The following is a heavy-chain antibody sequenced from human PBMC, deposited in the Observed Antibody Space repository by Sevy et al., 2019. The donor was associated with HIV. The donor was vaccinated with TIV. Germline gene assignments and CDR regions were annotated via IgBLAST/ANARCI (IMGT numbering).Heavy chain of an antibody. Sequence: ASVKVSCKASGYTFTNYYMHWVRQAPGQGLEWMGIINPSDVSTIYAPKFQGRVTMTRDTSTSTVYMELSSLRSDDTAVYYCGRTSPRGGFDYWGQGALVTVSS. D-gene: IGHD3-16*01. CDR3: GRTSPRGGFDY. V-gene: IGHV1-46*03. CDR2: INPSDVST. J-gene: IGHJ4*02. CDR1: GYTFTNYY.